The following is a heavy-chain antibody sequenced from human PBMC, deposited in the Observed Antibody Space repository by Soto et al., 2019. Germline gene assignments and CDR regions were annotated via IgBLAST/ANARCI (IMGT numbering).Heavy chain of an antibody. V-gene: IGHV1-46*01. CDR1: GYIFTSYY. CDR3: ARDYTVKGHYGMDV. J-gene: IGHJ6*02. D-gene: IGHD4-4*01. Sequence: QEQLVQSGGEVKKPGASVKLSCKASGYIFTSYYIHWVRQGPGQGLEWMGMIYPSGGTTSFPQNFQGRVTMTSDTSTSTVYMELSSLRPDDTAVYFCARDYTVKGHYGMDVWGQGTTVTVSS. CDR2: IYPSGGTT.